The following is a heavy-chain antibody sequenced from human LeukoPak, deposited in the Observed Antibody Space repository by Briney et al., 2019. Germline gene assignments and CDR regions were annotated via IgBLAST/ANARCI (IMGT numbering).Heavy chain of an antibody. CDR1: GYSFTSYY. Sequence: ASVRVSCKASGYSFTSYYMLWVRQAPGQGLEWMGIISPDGSSTSYAQKFQGRVTISVDTSKNQFSLKLSSVTAADTAVYYCARDIRVNWFDPWGQGTLVTVSS. CDR2: ISPDGSST. V-gene: IGHV1-46*01. D-gene: IGHD6-13*01. CDR3: ARDIRVNWFDP. J-gene: IGHJ5*02.